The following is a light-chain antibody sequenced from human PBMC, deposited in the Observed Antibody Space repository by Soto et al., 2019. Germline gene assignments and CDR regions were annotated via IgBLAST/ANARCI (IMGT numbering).Light chain of an antibody. V-gene: IGKV1-27*01. J-gene: IGKJ2*01. CDR2: AAS. Sequence: DIQMTQSPSSLSASVGDRVTITCRASQGISNSLAWYQQKPGKVPTLLIYAASTLQSGVPSRFSGTGSGTEFTLTISSLQPEDVATYYCEKYDSAPYTFGQETKLEI. CDR1: QGISNS. CDR3: EKYDSAPYT.